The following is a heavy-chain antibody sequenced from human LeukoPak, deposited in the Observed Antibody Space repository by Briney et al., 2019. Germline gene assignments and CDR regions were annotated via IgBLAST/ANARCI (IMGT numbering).Heavy chain of an antibody. V-gene: IGHV4-59*01. J-gene: IGHJ4*02. CDR1: GGSISGYY. CDR2: AHYSGTT. Sequence: SSETLSLTCTVSGGSISGYYWSWIRQPPGKGLEWIGYAHYSGTTNYNPSLKSRATISLDTSKNQFSLKLSSVTAADTVVFYCATADRGVFDYWGQGTLVTVSS. D-gene: IGHD1-14*01. CDR3: ATADRGVFDY.